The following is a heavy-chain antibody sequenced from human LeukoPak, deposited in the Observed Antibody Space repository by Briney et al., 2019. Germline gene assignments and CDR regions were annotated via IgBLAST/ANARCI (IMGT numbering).Heavy chain of an antibody. CDR1: GGSISSSSYY. J-gene: IGHJ4*02. CDR3: ARTVQGYSYGYYFDY. Sequence: SETLSLTCTVSGGSISSSSYYWGWIRQPLGKGLEWIGSIYYSGSTYYNPSLKSRVTISVDTSKNQFSLKLSSVTAADTAVYYCARTVQGYSYGYYFDYWGQGTLVTVSS. CDR2: IYYSGST. V-gene: IGHV4-39*01. D-gene: IGHD5-18*01.